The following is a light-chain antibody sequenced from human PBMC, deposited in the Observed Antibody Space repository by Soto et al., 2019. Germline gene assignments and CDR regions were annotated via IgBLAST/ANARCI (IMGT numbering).Light chain of an antibody. CDR2: WAS. CDR3: QQFYSVPVT. J-gene: IGKJ5*01. CDR1: QTVLRSSNNKNH. V-gene: IGKV4-1*01. Sequence: DIVMTQSPDSLAVSLGERATINCKSSQTVLRSSNNKNHLAWYQQKPGQPPKLLISWASTRESGVPDRFSGSGSGKDFTLNISSLQAEDVGVYYCQQFYSVPVTFGQGTRLEIK.